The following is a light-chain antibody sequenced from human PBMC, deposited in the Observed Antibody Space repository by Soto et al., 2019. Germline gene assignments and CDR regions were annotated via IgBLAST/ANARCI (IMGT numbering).Light chain of an antibody. Sequence: IQLTQSPSSLSASVGDRVTITCRASQGISSYLAWYQQKPGKAPKLLIYAASTLQSGVPSRFSGSGSVTDFTLTISSLQPEDFATYYCQQLNSYPRTVGQGTKVDIK. V-gene: IGKV1-9*01. CDR2: AAS. J-gene: IGKJ1*01. CDR3: QQLNSYPRT. CDR1: QGISSY.